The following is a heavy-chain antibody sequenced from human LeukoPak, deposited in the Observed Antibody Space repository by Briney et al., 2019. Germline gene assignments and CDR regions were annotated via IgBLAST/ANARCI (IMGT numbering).Heavy chain of an antibody. V-gene: IGHV4-34*09. CDR2: IYYSGST. Sequence: PSETLSLTCAVYGGSFSGYYWSWIRQPPGKGLEWIGYIYYSGSTYYNPSLKSRVTISVDTSKNQFSLKLSSVTAADTAVYYCARGAEGSSWYYGRYFDYWGQGTLVTVSS. D-gene: IGHD6-13*01. J-gene: IGHJ4*02. CDR1: GGSFSGYY. CDR3: ARGAEGSSWYYGRYFDY.